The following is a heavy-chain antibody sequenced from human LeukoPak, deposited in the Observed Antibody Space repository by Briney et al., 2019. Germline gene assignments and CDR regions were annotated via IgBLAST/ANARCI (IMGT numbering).Heavy chain of an antibody. CDR1: GDSISSYY. D-gene: IGHD6-13*01. V-gene: IGHV4-59*08. Sequence: SETLSLTCTVSGDSISSYYWSWIRQPPGKGLKWIGYIYYSGSTNYNPSLKSRVTISVDTSKNQFSLKLSSVTAADTAVYYCARPHSSSWSYFDYWGQGTLVTVSS. J-gene: IGHJ4*02. CDR2: IYYSGST. CDR3: ARPHSSSWSYFDY.